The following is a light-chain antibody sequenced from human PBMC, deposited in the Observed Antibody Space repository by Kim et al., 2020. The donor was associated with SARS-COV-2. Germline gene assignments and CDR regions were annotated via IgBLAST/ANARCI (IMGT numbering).Light chain of an antibody. Sequence: DIQMTQSPSSLSASVGDRVTITCRTSQNIDKYLNWYHQRPGKAPKLLIYGASSLQSGVPSRFTGSGSGTDFTLTITTLQPEDFATYYCQESFTTFEAFGGGTKVEI. CDR2: GAS. J-gene: IGKJ4*01. CDR1: QNIDKY. V-gene: IGKV1-39*01. CDR3: QESFTTFEA.